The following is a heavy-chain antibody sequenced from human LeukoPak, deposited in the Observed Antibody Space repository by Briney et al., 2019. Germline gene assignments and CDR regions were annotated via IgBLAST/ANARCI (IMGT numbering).Heavy chain of an antibody. CDR2: INKDGSDK. CDR1: GFTFNDYW. V-gene: IGHV3-7*01. J-gene: IGHJ4*02. D-gene: IGHD1-26*01. Sequence: GSPRLSCAASGFTFNDYWMTWVRQVPGRGLEWVANINKDGSDKYYVDSVKGRFTISRDNAKKSLYLEMNSLTVEDTAMYYCAKVGAWELQRVFEYWGQGALVTVSS. CDR3: AKVGAWELQRVFEY.